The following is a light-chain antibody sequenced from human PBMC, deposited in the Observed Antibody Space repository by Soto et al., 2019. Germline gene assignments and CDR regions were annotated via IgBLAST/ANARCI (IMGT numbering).Light chain of an antibody. Sequence: DIQMTQSPSTLSASVGDRVTITCRASQTVSIWLAWFQQKPGKAPNLLIYRVSSVESGVPSRFSGSGSGTEFTLTISNLQPDDFATYYCQQYADSSWTFGQGTRWK. J-gene: IGKJ1*01. CDR3: QQYADSSWT. CDR1: QTVSIW. CDR2: RVS. V-gene: IGKV1-5*03.